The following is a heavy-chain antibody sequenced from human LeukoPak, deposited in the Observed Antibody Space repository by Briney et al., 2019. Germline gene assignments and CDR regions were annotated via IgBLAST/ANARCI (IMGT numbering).Heavy chain of an antibody. CDR2: IYENGGTT. V-gene: IGHV3-23*01. CDR1: GFTFRSHA. D-gene: IGHD6-6*01. Sequence: GGSLRLSCVGSGFTFRSHAMSWVRQAPEKGLEFVSGIYENGGTTYYADSVKGRFSISRDNSKNTLYLQMDSLRGEDTAVYYCAKDRNSVGSSYNYWGQGTLVTVSS. CDR3: AKDRNSVGSSYNY. J-gene: IGHJ4*02.